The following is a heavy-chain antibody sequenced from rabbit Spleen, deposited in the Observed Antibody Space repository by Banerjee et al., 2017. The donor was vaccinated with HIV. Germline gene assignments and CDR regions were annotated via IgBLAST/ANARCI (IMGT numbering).Heavy chain of an antibody. CDR2: IDTGSSGFT. V-gene: IGHV1S40*01. J-gene: IGHJ6*01. Sequence: QSLEESGGDLVKPGASLTLTCTASGVSFSSSSYICWVRQAPGKGLEWIACIDTGSSGFTYFATWAKGRFTCSKTSSTTVTLQMTRLTAADTATYFCARDTSSSFSSYGMDLWGPCTLVTVS. CDR1: GVSFSSSSY. D-gene: IGHD1-1*01. CDR3: ARDTSSSFSSYGMDL.